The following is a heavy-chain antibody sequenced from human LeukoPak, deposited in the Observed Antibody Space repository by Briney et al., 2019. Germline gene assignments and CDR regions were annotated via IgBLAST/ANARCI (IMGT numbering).Heavy chain of an antibody. CDR2: IRSKAYGGTT. D-gene: IGHD3-22*01. Sequence: GGSLRLSCTASGFTFGDYAMSWVRQAPGKGLEWVGFIRSKAYGGTTEYAASVKGRFTISRDDSKSIAYLQMNSLKTEDTAVYYCTRDKDLYYYDSSGYPYYFDYWGQGALVTVSS. J-gene: IGHJ4*02. CDR3: TRDKDLYYYDSSGYPYYFDY. V-gene: IGHV3-49*04. CDR1: GFTFGDYA.